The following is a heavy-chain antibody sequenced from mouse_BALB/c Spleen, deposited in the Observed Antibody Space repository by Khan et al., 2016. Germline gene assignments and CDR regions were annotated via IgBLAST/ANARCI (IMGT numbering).Heavy chain of an antibody. CDR3: ARSTMITFFDY. V-gene: IGHV1S136*01. J-gene: IGHJ2*01. CDR1: GYTFTSYV. Sequence: VQLQQSGPELVKPGASVKMSCKASGYTFTSYVMHWVKQKPGQGLEWIGYINPYNDGTKYNEKFKGKATLTSDKSSSTAYMELSSLTSEYSAVYYCARSTMITFFDYWGQGTTLTVSS. D-gene: IGHD2-4*01. CDR2: INPYNDGT.